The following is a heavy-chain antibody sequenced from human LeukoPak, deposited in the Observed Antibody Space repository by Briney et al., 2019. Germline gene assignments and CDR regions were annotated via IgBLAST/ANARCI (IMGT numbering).Heavy chain of an antibody. CDR3: AKSETSRSYYGFDY. Sequence: PGGSLRLSCAASGFTFSSYAMSWVRQAPGKGLEWVSAISGSGGSTYYADSVKGRLTISRDNSKNTLYLQMSSLRAEDTAVYYCAKSETSRSYYGFDYWGQGTLVTVSS. D-gene: IGHD3-10*01. CDR2: ISGSGGST. CDR1: GFTFSSYA. V-gene: IGHV3-23*01. J-gene: IGHJ4*02.